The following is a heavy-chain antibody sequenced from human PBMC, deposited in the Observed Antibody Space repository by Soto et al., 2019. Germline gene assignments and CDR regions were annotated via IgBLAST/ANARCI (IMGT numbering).Heavy chain of an antibody. CDR2: INPNGGVT. Sequence: QVQLVQSGAEVRKPGASVTVSCRSSGDSFNDYYIHWVRQAPGQGFEWMGWINPNGGVTKYAQKFQGWVSMTRDMSIRTVYMQLSRLRSDATAVYYCARESGGATATLDYYYFYMDVWGTGTTVTVSS. J-gene: IGHJ6*03. CDR3: ARESGGATATLDYYYFYMDV. D-gene: IGHD5-12*01. V-gene: IGHV1-2*04. CDR1: GDSFNDYY.